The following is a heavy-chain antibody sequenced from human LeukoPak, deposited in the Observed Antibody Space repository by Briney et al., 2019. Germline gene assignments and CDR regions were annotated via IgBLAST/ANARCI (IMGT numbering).Heavy chain of an antibody. Sequence: SSETLSLTCTVSGGSISSGSYYWSWIRQPAGKGLEWIGRIYTSGSTNYNPSLKSRVTISVDTSKNQFSLKLSSVTAADTAVYYCAREDYGGNSDDAFDIWGQGTMDTVSS. CDR3: AREDYGGNSDDAFDI. V-gene: IGHV4-61*02. CDR2: IYTSGST. D-gene: IGHD4-23*01. CDR1: GGSISSGSYY. J-gene: IGHJ3*02.